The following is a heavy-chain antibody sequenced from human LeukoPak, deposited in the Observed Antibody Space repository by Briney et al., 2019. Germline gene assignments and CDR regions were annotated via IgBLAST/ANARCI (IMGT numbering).Heavy chain of an antibody. Sequence: GGSLRLSCAASGVTFSSYSMNWVRQAPGKGLVWVSYISSSSSTIFYADSVKGRFTISRDNAKNSLYLQMSSLRDEDTAMYYCARDDTNDYWGQGTLVTVSS. D-gene: IGHD3-22*01. CDR2: ISSSSSTI. CDR3: ARDDTNDY. CDR1: GVTFSSYS. J-gene: IGHJ4*02. V-gene: IGHV3-48*02.